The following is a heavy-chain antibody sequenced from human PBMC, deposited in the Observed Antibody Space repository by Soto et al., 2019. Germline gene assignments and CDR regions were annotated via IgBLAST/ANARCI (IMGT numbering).Heavy chain of an antibody. CDR2: IYFSGKT. J-gene: IGHJ4*02. CDR1: GGSNSSDDDY. CDR3: VTVRSHYFDN. V-gene: IGHV4-30-4*01. Sequence: HVQLQESGPGLVKPSQTLSLTCTVSGGSNSSDDDYWSWIRQPPGKGLEWLGFIYFSGKTYYSPSLKSRLTISIDTSKNQFSLSLSSVTAADTAVYYCVTVRSHYFDNWGQGTLVTVSS.